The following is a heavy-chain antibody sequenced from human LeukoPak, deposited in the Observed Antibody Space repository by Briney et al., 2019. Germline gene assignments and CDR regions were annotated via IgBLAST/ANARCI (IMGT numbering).Heavy chain of an antibody. CDR2: INHSGST. CDR3: ARGRADSSSPFDY. V-gene: IGHV4-34*01. D-gene: IGHD6-13*01. Sequence: NPSETLSLTCAVYGGSFSGYYWSWIRQPPGKGLEWIGEINHSGSTNYNPSLKSRVTISVDTSKNQFSLKLSSVTAADTAVYYCARGRADSSSPFDYWGQGTLVTVSS. J-gene: IGHJ4*02. CDR1: GGSFSGYY.